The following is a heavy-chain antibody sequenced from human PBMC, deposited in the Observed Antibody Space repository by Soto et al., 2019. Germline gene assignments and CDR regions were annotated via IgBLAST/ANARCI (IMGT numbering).Heavy chain of an antibody. V-gene: IGHV4-34*01. Sequence: SETLSLTCAVYGGSFSGYHWSWIRQPPGKGLEWIGEINHSGSTNYNPSLKSRVTISVDTSKNQFSLKLSSVTAADTAVYYCARVHCSSTSCHRGMDVWGQGTTVTVSS. CDR2: INHSGST. CDR3: ARVHCSSTSCHRGMDV. D-gene: IGHD2-2*01. CDR1: GGSFSGYH. J-gene: IGHJ6*02.